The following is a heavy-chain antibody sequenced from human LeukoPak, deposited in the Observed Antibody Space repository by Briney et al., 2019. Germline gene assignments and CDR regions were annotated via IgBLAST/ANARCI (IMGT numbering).Heavy chain of an antibody. D-gene: IGHD5-24*01. CDR2: ISGSGGSS. J-gene: IGHJ4*02. CDR1: GFTFSSYA. V-gene: IGHV3-23*01. Sequence: GGSLRLSCAASGFTFSSYAMSWVRQAPGKGLEWVSAISGSGGSSYYADSVKGRFTISRDNSKNTLYLQMNSLRAEDTAVYYCAKGGRDGYNFDYWGQGTLVTVSS. CDR3: AKGGRDGYNFDY.